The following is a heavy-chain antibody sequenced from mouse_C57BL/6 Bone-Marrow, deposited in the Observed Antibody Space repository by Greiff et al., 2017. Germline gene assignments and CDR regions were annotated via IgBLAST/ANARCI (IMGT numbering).Heavy chain of an antibody. Sequence: VQRVESGAELARPGASVKLSCKASGYTFTSYGISWVKQRTGQGLEWIGEIYPRSGNTYYNEKFKGKATLTADKSSSTAYMALRSLTSEDSAVYFCARGGVAWFAYWGQETLVTVSA. J-gene: IGHJ3*01. CDR2: IYPRSGNT. CDR3: ARGGVAWFAY. V-gene: IGHV1-81*01. CDR1: GYTFTSYG.